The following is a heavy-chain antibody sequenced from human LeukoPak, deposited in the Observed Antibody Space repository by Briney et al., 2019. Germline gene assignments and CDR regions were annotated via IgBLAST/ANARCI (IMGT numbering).Heavy chain of an antibody. CDR1: GGSISSYY. D-gene: IGHD4-17*01. Sequence: SETLSLTCTVSGGSISSYYWSWIRQPAGKGLEWIGRIYTSGSTNYNPSLKSRVTKSVDTSKNQFSLKLSSVTAADTAVYYCAADYGDSPDAFDIWGRGTMVTVSS. J-gene: IGHJ3*02. CDR2: IYTSGST. V-gene: IGHV4-4*07. CDR3: AADYGDSPDAFDI.